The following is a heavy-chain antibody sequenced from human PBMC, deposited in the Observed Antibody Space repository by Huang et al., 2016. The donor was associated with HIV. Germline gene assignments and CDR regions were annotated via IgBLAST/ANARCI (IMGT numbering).Heavy chain of an antibody. Sequence: DEHLVESGGGLVQPGGSVTITCEVSGFNFKNYWMNWVRQAPGKGLGWVANRRGDGSEKNYVDSVKGRFTIVRDNAKNLLYLQMKSLRAEDTSVYYCATNLQIVVVPPDMGYDAFDMWGQGTMVTVSS. J-gene: IGHJ3*02. CDR2: RRGDGSEK. V-gene: IGHV3-7*01. CDR3: ATNLQIVVVPPDMGYDAFDM. CDR1: GFNFKNYW. D-gene: IGHD2-2*01.